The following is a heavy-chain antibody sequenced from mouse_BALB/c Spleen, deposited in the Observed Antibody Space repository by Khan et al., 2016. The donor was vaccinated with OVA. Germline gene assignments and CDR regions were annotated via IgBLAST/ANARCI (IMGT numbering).Heavy chain of an antibody. CDR2: ISSSGST. CDR3: ARDGSRYNYAMDY. Sequence: EVQLQESGPGLVKPSQSLSLTCTVTGYSITSDYAWNWIRQIPGNKLEWMGYISSSGSTNYNPALKSRISITRDTSKNQFFLQLNSVTTEDTATYYCARDGSRYNYAMDYWGQGTSVTVSS. D-gene: IGHD2-3*01. V-gene: IGHV3-2*02. CDR1: GYSITSDYA. J-gene: IGHJ4*01.